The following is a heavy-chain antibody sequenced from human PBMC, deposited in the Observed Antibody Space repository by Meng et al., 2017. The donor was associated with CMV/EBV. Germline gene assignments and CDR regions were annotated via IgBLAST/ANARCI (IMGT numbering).Heavy chain of an antibody. CDR1: GFTFSSYS. Sequence: GESLKISCAASGFTFSSYSMNWVRQAPGKGLEWVSSISSSSSYIYYADSVKGRFTISRDNAKNSLYLQMSSLRAEDTAVYYCARDLQLFRSSWHPVDIWGQGTMVTVSS. D-gene: IGHD6-13*01. CDR2: ISSSSSYI. J-gene: IGHJ3*02. CDR3: ARDLQLFRSSWHPVDI. V-gene: IGHV3-21*01.